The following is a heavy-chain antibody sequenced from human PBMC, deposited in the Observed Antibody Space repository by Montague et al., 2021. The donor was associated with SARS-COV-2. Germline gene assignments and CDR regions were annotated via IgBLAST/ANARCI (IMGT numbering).Heavy chain of an antibody. CDR2: IYYSGST. CDR3: ARQPVLLWFGELFRGGGMDV. V-gene: IGHV4-59*05. CDR1: GDSISSYY. D-gene: IGHD3-10*01. J-gene: IGHJ6*02. Sequence: SETLSLTCSVSGDSISSYYWSWIRQSPGEGLEWIGSIYYSGSTYYNPSLKSRVTISVDTSKNQFSLKLSSVTAADTAVYYCARQPVLLWFGELFRGGGMDVWGQGTTVAVSS.